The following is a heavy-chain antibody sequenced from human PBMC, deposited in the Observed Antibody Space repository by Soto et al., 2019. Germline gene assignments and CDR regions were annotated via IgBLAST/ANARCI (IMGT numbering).Heavy chain of an antibody. D-gene: IGHD3-22*01. CDR3: ARRLYYYDSSGYYPGPYFDY. CDR2: IIPIFGTA. CDR1: GGTFSSYA. V-gene: IGHV1-69*13. J-gene: IGHJ4*02. Sequence: SVKVSCKASGGTFSSYAISWVRQAPGQGLEWMGGIIPIFGTANYAQKFQGRVTITADESTSTAYMELSSLRSEDTAVYYCARRLYYYDSSGYYPGPYFDYWGQGTLVTVSS.